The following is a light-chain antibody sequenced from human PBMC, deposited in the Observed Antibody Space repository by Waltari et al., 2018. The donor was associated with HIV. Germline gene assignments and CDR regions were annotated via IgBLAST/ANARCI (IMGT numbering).Light chain of an antibody. J-gene: IGLJ1*01. Sequence: QSVLTQPPSASGTPGQRVTISCSGSSSSIGSNTVYCYQQLPGTAPKLLIYRNNQRPSGVPDRFSGSKSGTSASLAISGLRSEDEADYYCAAWDDSLSGYVFGTGTKVTVL. CDR2: RNN. CDR3: AAWDDSLSGYV. V-gene: IGLV1-47*01. CDR1: SSSIGSNT.